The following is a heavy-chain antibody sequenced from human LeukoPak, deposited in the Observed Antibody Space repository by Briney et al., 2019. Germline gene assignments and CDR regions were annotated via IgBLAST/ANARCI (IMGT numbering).Heavy chain of an antibody. Sequence: GGSLRLSCVTSGFFFNSYWMSWVRQAPGKGLEWVANENQDGSEIYYVDSVKGRFIMSRDNTKNSFYLQMSSLKTEDTAVYYCTTDWDYYDSSGYYPQVDYWGQGTLVTVSS. CDR2: ENQDGSEI. V-gene: IGHV3-7*03. CDR3: TTDWDYYDSSGYYPQVDY. J-gene: IGHJ4*02. D-gene: IGHD3-22*01. CDR1: GFFFNSYW.